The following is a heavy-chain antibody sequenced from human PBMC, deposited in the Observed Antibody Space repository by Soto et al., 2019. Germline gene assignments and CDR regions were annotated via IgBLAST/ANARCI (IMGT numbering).Heavy chain of an antibody. CDR2: ITSDTITI. D-gene: IGHD6-19*01. CDR3: ARSVEGHFDY. Sequence: EVQLVESGGGLVQPGGSLRLSCAASGFPFSIYSMNWVRQAPGKGLEWFSYITSDTITIKYADSVKGRFTISRDNAKNSLYLQMNSLGDEDTAVYFCARSVEGHFDYWGQGTVVTVSS. J-gene: IGHJ4*02. V-gene: IGHV3-48*02. CDR1: GFPFSIYS.